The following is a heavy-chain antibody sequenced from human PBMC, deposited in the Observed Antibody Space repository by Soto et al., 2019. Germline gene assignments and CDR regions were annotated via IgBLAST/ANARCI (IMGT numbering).Heavy chain of an antibody. CDR3: ARNGDPYRNNWFDP. V-gene: IGHV1-69*13. CDR1: GGTFSSYA. CDR2: IIPIFGTA. D-gene: IGHD4-17*01. J-gene: IGHJ5*02. Sequence: SVKVSCKASGGTFSSYAISWVRQAPGQGLEWMGGIIPIFGTANYAQKFQGRVTITADESTSTAYMELSSLRSEDTAVYYCARNGDPYRNNWFDPWGQGTLVTVSS.